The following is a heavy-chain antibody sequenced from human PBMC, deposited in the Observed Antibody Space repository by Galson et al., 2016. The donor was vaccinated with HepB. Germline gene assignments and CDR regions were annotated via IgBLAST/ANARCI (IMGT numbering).Heavy chain of an antibody. D-gene: IGHD2-21*01. J-gene: IGHJ1*01. CDR1: GFDFSKYY. CDR2: ISYTGSHT. CDR3: AKPKDAGEYFSYLIEH. V-gene: IGHV3-11*06. Sequence: SLRLSCAASGFDFSKYYMSWIRQAPGKGLEWVSYISYTGSHTNYIDSVKGRFTITRNNARNLVFLQMNSLRAEDAAVYYCAKPKDAGEYFSYLIEHWGQGTLVTVSS.